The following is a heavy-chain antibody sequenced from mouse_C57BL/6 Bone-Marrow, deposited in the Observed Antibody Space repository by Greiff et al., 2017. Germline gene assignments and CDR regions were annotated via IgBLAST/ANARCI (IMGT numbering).Heavy chain of an antibody. Sequence: QVQLQQSGAELVRPGTSVKVSCKASGYAFTNYLIEWVKQRPGQGLEWIGVINPGSGGTNYNEKFKGKATLTADKSSSTAYMQLSSLTSEDSAVYFCAREGYSSWGCAYWGQGTLVTVSA. CDR2: INPGSGGT. D-gene: IGHD1-1*01. J-gene: IGHJ3*01. CDR1: GYAFTNYL. CDR3: AREGYSSWGCAY. V-gene: IGHV1-54*01.